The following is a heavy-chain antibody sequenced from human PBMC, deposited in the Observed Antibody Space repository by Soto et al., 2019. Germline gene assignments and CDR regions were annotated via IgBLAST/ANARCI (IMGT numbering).Heavy chain of an antibody. CDR1: GFTFISYS. Sequence: PWGSLRLSCAASGFTFISYSINCFRHSPGKGLEWVSYISSSSSTMYYADSVKGRFTISRDNAKNSLFLHMNSLRDEDTAVYYCARDSTDADSGSYSGDYWGQGTLVTVSS. V-gene: IGHV3-48*02. CDR2: ISSSSSTM. CDR3: ARDSTDADSGSYSGDY. J-gene: IGHJ4*02. D-gene: IGHD1-26*01.